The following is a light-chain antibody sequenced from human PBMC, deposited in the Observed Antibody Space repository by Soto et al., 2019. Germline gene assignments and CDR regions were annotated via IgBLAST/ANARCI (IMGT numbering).Light chain of an antibody. V-gene: IGLV2-14*01. CDR2: DVS. Sequence: SALTQPASVSGSPGQSITISFTGTSRDVGGYNYVSWYQQHPGKAPKLMIYDVSNRPSGVSNRFSGSKSGNTASLTISGLQAEDEADYYCSSYTSSSSYVFGTGTKVTVL. J-gene: IGLJ1*01. CDR1: SRDVGGYNY. CDR3: SSYTSSSSYV.